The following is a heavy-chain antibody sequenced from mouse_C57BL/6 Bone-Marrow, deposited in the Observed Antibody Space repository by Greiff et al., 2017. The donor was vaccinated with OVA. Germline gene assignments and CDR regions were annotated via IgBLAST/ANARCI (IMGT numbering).Heavy chain of an antibody. V-gene: IGHV5-15*01. D-gene: IGHD3-2*02. Sequence: EVHLVESGGGLVQPGGSLKLSCAASGFTFSDYGMAWVRQAPRKGPEWVAFISNLAYSIYYADTVTGRFTISRENAKNTLYLEMSSLRSEDTAMYYCASLSGLAWFAYWGQGTLVTVSA. J-gene: IGHJ3*01. CDR2: ISNLAYSI. CDR3: ASLSGLAWFAY. CDR1: GFTFSDYG.